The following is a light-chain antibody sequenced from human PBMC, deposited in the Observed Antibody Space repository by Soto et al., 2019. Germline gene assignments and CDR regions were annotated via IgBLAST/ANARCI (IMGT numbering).Light chain of an antibody. Sequence: EIVMTQSPATLSVSPGERATLSCRASQSVSSKLAWYQQKPGQGPRLLIYGASTRATGIPTRFSGSGSGTEFPLTISSLQSEDFAVYYCQHYSTWLWTFAQGTKVEIK. J-gene: IGKJ1*01. V-gene: IGKV3-15*01. CDR2: GAS. CDR1: QSVSSK. CDR3: QHYSTWLWT.